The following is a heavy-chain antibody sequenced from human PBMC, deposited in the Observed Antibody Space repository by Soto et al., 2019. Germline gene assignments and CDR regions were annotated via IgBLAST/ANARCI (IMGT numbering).Heavy chain of an antibody. CDR1: GGSISSSSYY. V-gene: IGHV4-39*01. CDR2: IYYSGST. CDR3: ARKSPGNIDY. D-gene: IGHD1-1*01. Sequence: SGTLSLTCNVSGGSISSSSYYWGWIRQPPGKGLEWIGSIYYSGSTYYNPSLKSRVTISVDTSKNQFSLKLSSVTAADTAVYYCARKSPGNIDYWGQGTLVTVSS. J-gene: IGHJ4*02.